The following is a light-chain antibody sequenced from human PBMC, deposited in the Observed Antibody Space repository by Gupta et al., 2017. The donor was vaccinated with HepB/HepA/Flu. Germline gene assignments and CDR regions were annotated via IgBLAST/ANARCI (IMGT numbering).Light chain of an antibody. CDR3: QQYDNWPPVT. CDR2: GAS. J-gene: IGKJ5*01. CDR1: QSISSN. V-gene: IGKV3-15*01. Sequence: ETVMTQSPDTLSVSPGERATLSCRASQSISSNLAWYQQKPGQAPRLLIYGASTRATGVPARFSGSGSVTEFTLTISSLQSEDFAVYYCQQYDNWPPVTFGQGTRLHIK.